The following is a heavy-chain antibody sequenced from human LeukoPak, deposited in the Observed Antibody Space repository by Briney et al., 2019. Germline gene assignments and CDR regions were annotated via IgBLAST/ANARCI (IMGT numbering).Heavy chain of an antibody. CDR2: ISAYDGNT. CDR1: GYTLTELS. J-gene: IGHJ3*02. CDR3: ARDRGVVVPAAITAFDI. Sequence: ASVKVSCKVSGYTLTELSMHWVRQAPGQGLEWMGWISAYDGNTNYAQKLQGRVTMTTDTSTSTAYMELRSLRSDDTAVYYCARDRGVVVPAAITAFDIWGQGTMVTVSS. V-gene: IGHV1-18*01. D-gene: IGHD2-2*02.